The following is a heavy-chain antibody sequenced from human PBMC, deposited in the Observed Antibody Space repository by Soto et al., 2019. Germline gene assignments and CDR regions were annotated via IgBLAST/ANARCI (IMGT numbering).Heavy chain of an antibody. V-gene: IGHV1-69*13. D-gene: IGHD3-16*02. J-gene: IGHJ4*02. CDR2: IIPLFGTT. Sequence: GVSVKVSCKASGGTFRAYAISWVRQAPGQGLEWMGGIIPLFGTTNYAQRFQGRVTITADDSTRTASMELSSLRSKDTAVYYCATTNRASYHFDNCRRETTVTVAS. CDR3: ATTNRASYHFDN. CDR1: GGTFRAYA.